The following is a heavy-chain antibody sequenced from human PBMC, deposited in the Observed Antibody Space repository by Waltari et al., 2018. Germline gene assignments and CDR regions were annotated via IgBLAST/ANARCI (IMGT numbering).Heavy chain of an antibody. J-gene: IGHJ3*02. CDR2: ISGSGGST. CDR1: GFTFSSYA. V-gene: IGHV3-23*01. CDR3: AKDGIVGALSSAFDI. Sequence: EVQLLESGGGLVQPGGSLSLSCAASGFTFSSYAMRWVRQAPGKGLEWVSDISGSGGSTYDADSVKGRFTISRDNSKNTLYLQMNSLRAEDTAVYYCAKDGIVGALSSAFDIWGQGTMVTVSS. D-gene: IGHD1-26*01.